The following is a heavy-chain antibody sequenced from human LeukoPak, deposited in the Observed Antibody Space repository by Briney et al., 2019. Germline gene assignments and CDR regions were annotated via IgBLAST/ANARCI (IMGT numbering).Heavy chain of an antibody. Sequence: GRSLRLSCAASGFTFSIGMHWVRQAPGKGLEWVAVISNDKINTYYGDSVKGRFAISRDNAKNTLYLQMNSLRPEDTAVYNCARGGRAVAGTLDYWGQGTLVTVPS. D-gene: IGHD6-13*01. V-gene: IGHV3-30*03. J-gene: IGHJ4*02. CDR2: ISNDKINT. CDR1: GFTFSIG. CDR3: ARGGRAVAGTLDY.